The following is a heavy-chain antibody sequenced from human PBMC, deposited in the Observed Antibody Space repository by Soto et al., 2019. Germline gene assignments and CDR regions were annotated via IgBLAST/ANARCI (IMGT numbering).Heavy chain of an antibody. V-gene: IGHV4-59*01. CDR2: IYYSGST. CDR1: GGSISSYY. Sequence: SETLSLTCTVSGGSISSYYWSWIRQPPGKGLEWIGYIYYSGSTNYNPSLKSRVTISVDTSKNQFSLKLSSVTAADTAVYYCARGDFCLYYYYYMDVWGKGTTVTVSS. D-gene: IGHD3-3*01. CDR3: ARGDFCLYYYYYMDV. J-gene: IGHJ6*03.